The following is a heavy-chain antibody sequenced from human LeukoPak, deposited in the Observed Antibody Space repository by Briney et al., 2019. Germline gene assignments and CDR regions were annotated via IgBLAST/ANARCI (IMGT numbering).Heavy chain of an antibody. D-gene: IGHD6-19*01. J-gene: IGHJ4*02. CDR3: ARHAPTSSAFDY. V-gene: IGHV1-69*04. Sequence: SVKVSCKASGGTFSSYAISWVRQAPGQGLEWMGRIIPILGIANYAQKFQGRVTITADKSTSTAYMEQSSLRSEDTAVYYCARHAPTSSAFDYWGQGTLVTVSS. CDR1: GGTFSSYA. CDR2: IIPILGIA.